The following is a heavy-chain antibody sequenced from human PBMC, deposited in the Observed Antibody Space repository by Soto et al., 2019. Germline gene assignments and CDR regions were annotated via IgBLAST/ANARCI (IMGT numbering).Heavy chain of an antibody. D-gene: IGHD4-17*01. J-gene: IGHJ4*02. Sequence: QVQLQESGPGLVKPSQTLSLTCTVSGGSISSGGYYWSWIRQHPGKGLEWIGYIYYSGSTYYNPSLKSRVTISVDTSKNQCSLKLSSVTAADTAVYYCARSSSYGDYILDFDYWGQGTLVTVSS. V-gene: IGHV4-31*03. CDR1: GGSISSGGYY. CDR3: ARSSSYGDYILDFDY. CDR2: IYYSGST.